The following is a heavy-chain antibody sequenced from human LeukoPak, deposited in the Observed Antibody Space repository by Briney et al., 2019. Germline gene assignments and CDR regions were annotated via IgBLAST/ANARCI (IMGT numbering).Heavy chain of an antibody. J-gene: IGHJ4*02. D-gene: IGHD6-19*01. Sequence: WGSLRLSCAASGFTFRNYWMSWVRQAPGTGLEWVANIKQDGSDRNYVTSVRGRFTISRDNAESSLYLQMNSLRVEDTAVYYCARNLAVAGTCFDSWGQGTLVTVSS. CDR3: ARNLAVAGTCFDS. CDR2: IKQDGSDR. CDR1: GFTFRNYW. V-gene: IGHV3-7*03.